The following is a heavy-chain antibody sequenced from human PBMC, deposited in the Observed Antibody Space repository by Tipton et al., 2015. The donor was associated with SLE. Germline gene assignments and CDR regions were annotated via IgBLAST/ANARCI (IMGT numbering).Heavy chain of an antibody. CDR1: GGSITSSSYF. J-gene: IGHJ5*02. V-gene: IGHV4-39*07. CDR3: ARGGTGDGRNPFDP. CDR2: INTGGGT. D-gene: IGHD4-23*01. Sequence: TLSLTCTVSGGSITSSSYFWGWIRQSPGKGLEWIGNINTGGGTYRNPSLMSRVTISVDTSKTQFSLNLRSVTAADTAVYYCARGGTGDGRNPFDPWGQGTLVTFSS.